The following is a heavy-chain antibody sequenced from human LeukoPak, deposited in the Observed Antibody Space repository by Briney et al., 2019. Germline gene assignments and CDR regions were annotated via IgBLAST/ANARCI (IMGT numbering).Heavy chain of an antibody. CDR2: ISAYNGNT. Sequence: ASVKVSCTASGYTFTSYGISWVRQAPGQGLEWMGWISAYNGNTNYAQKLQGRVTMTTDTSTSTAYMELRSLRSDDTVVYYCARDQVEVGATDFDYWGQGTLVTVSS. J-gene: IGHJ4*02. CDR1: GYTFTSYG. CDR3: ARDQVEVGATDFDY. D-gene: IGHD1-26*01. V-gene: IGHV1-18*01.